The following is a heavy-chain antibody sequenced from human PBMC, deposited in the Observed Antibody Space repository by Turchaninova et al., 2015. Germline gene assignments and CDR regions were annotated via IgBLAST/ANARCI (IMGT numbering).Heavy chain of an antibody. CDR3: AKSLSLGEAHWFDP. J-gene: IGHJ5*02. Sequence: QVQMVQSGAAVQKPGASVTVSCQAPGSTFPAYFIPGVRPAPGQGLEWMVRFHPNSAATIYAQRFQGRVSMTRDTSISTAYMELSSLRSDDTAVYYCAKSLSLGEAHWFDPWGQGTLVTVSS. CDR1: GSTFPAYF. V-gene: IGHV1-2*06. CDR2: FHPNSAAT. D-gene: IGHD3-16*01.